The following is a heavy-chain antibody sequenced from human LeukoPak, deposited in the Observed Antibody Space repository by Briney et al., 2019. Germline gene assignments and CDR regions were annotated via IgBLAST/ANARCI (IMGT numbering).Heavy chain of an antibody. CDR1: GGSISSGGYY. D-gene: IGHD4-11*01. J-gene: IGHJ4*02. CDR2: IYYSGST. Sequence: PSETLSLTCTVSGGSISSGGYYWSWIRQHPGKGLEWIGYIYYSGSTYYNPSLKSRVTISVDTSKNQFSLKLSSVTAADTAVYYCARVGLQEAYYLDYWGQGTLVTVPS. CDR3: ARVGLQEAYYLDY. V-gene: IGHV4-31*03.